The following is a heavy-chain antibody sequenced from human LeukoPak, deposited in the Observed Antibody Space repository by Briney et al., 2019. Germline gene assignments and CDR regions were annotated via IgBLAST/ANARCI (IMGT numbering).Heavy chain of an antibody. V-gene: IGHV3-64*01. CDR3: AREISRGFDI. CDR1: GFTFSNYP. D-gene: IGHD2/OR15-2a*01. CDR2: VSSNGAST. Sequence: GGSLRLSCAASGFTFSNYPMHWVRQAPGKGLESFSAVSSNGASTYYENSVKDRFIVSRENSKNTLYLHVDSLRAEDTAVFYWAREISRGFDIWGEGTMVTVSS. J-gene: IGHJ3*02.